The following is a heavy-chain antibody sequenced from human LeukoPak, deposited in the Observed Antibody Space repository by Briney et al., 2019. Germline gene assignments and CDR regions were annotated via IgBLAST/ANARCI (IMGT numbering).Heavy chain of an antibody. CDR1: GASISSDNYY. D-gene: IGHD3-10*01. CDR2: KYYSGST. Sequence: SETLSLTCTVSGASISSDNYYWGWIRQPPGKGLEWVGTKYYSGSTFASPSLGSRVSIFVDRSKNHFSLKLTSVTAADTAVYYCASLPGRNYFYFDNWGQGTLVTVSP. V-gene: IGHV4-39*02. J-gene: IGHJ4*02. CDR3: ASLPGRNYFYFDN.